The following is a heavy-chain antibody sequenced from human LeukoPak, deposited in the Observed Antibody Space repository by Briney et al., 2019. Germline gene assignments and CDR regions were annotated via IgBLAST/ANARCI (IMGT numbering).Heavy chain of an antibody. V-gene: IGHV1-2*02. D-gene: IGHD3-10*01. CDR1: GYTFTGYY. CDR2: INPNSGGT. CDR3: ARDPAYYYGSGNWFDP. Sequence: GASVKVSCKASGYTFTGYYMHWVRQAPGQGLEWMGWINPNSGGTNYAQKFQGRVTMTRDTSISTAYMELSRLRSDDTAVYYCARDPAYYYGSGNWFDPWGQGTLVTVSS. J-gene: IGHJ5*02.